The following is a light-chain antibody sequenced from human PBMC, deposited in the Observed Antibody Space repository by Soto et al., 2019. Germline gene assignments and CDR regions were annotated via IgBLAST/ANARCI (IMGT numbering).Light chain of an antibody. J-gene: IGLJ1*01. V-gene: IGLV2-8*01. CDR3: SSYAGSKHFV. Sequence: QSVLTQPPSASGSPGQSVTISCTGTSSDVGGYNYVSWYQQHPGKAPKLMIYEVSERPSGVPDRFSGSKSSNTASLTVSGLQAEDEAAYYCSSYAGSKHFVLGIGTKVT. CDR1: SSDVGGYNY. CDR2: EVS.